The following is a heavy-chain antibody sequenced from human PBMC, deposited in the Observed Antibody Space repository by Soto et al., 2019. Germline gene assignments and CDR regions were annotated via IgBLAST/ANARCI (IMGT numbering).Heavy chain of an antibody. J-gene: IGHJ1*01. D-gene: IGHD4-17*01. CDR1: GGSISSYY. V-gene: IGHV4-59*01. CDR3: ARSRTTVTPSGFQH. CDR2: IYYSGST. Sequence: SETLSLTCTVSGGSISSYYWSWIRQPPGKGLEWIGYIYYSGSTNYNPSLKSRATISVDTSKNQFSLKLSSVTAADTAVYYCARSRTTVTPSGFQHWGQGTLVTVSS.